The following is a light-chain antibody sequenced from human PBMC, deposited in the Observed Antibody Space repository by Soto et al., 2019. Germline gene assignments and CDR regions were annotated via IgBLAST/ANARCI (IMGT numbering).Light chain of an antibody. J-gene: IGKJ2*01. CDR3: QQYGSSPPYT. Sequence: EIVLTQSPGTLSLSPGERATLSCRASQSVSSSYLAWYQQKPGQAPRLLIYGASSRATGIPDRFSGSGSGTDFTLTLSRLEPEDFAVYYCQQYGSSPPYTCGQGTKLEIK. CDR2: GAS. V-gene: IGKV3-20*01. CDR1: QSVSSSY.